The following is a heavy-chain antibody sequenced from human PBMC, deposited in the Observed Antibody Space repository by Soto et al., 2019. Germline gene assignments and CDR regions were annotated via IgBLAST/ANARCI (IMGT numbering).Heavy chain of an antibody. CDR3: ARVLVDKGDTREPDDS. J-gene: IGHJ4*02. CDR2: INPSGGST. CDR1: GYTFTSYY. V-gene: IGHV1-46*03. D-gene: IGHD5-12*01. Sequence: ASVKVSCKASGYTFTSYYMHWVRQAPGQGLEWMGIINPSGGSTSYAQKFQGRVTMTRDTSTSTVYMELSSLRSEDTAVYYCARVLVDKGDTREPDDSGGQGTLVTVSS.